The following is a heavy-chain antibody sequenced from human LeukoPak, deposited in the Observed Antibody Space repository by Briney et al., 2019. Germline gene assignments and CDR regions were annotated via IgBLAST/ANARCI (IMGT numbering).Heavy chain of an antibody. CDR3: ARDGYSGSYPPPLDY. CDR2: ISSSGSTI. V-gene: IGHV3-11*04. CDR1: GFTFSDYY. D-gene: IGHD1-26*01. Sequence: PGGSLRLSCAASGFTFSDYYMSWIRQAPGKGLEWVSYISSSGSTIYYADSVKGRFTISRDNAKNSLYLQMNSLRAEDTAVYYCARDGYSGSYPPPLDYWGQGTLVTVSS. J-gene: IGHJ4*02.